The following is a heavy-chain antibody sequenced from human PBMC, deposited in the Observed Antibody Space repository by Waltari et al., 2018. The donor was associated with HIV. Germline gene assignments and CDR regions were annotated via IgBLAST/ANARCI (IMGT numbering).Heavy chain of an antibody. CDR1: GFTFRSYA. V-gene: IGHV3-30*01. CDR2: ISYDGSNK. D-gene: IGHD2-2*01. Sequence: QVQLVESGGGVVQSGRSLRLSCAASGFTFRSYAMHWVRQAPGKGLEWVAVISYDGSNKYYADSVKGRFTISRDNSKNTLYLQMNSLRAEDTAVYFCASALRLVAANDYWGQGTLVTVSS. CDR3: ASALRLVAANDY. J-gene: IGHJ4*02.